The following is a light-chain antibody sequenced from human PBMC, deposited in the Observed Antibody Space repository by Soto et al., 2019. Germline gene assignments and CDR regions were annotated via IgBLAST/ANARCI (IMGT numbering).Light chain of an antibody. V-gene: IGKV3-15*01. J-gene: IGKJ1*01. CDR3: QQSYSRVA. CDR2: GAS. CDR1: QSVSSN. Sequence: EIVTTQSPATLSVSPGERATLSCRASQSVSSNLAWYQQKPGQAPRLLIYGASTRATGIPARFSGSGSGTDFTLTISSLQPEDFATYYCQQSYSRVAFGQGTKVDIK.